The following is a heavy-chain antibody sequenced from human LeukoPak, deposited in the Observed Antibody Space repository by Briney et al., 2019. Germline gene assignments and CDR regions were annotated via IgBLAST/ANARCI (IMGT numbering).Heavy chain of an antibody. CDR2: ISKDGGNT. CDR1: GFSFRNYA. CDR3: AKIHATGWYDWFFDL. Sequence: PGGSLRLSCAASGFSFRNYAMHWVRQAPGKGLEWGAVISKDGGNTHYADSVKGRFTVSRDDSKNTLYLQMNSVRSDDTAVYHCAKIHATGWYDWFFDLWGRGSQVTVSS. J-gene: IGHJ2*01. V-gene: IGHV3-30-3*02. D-gene: IGHD6-19*01.